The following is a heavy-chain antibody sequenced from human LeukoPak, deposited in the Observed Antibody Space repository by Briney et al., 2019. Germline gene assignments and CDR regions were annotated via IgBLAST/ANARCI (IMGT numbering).Heavy chain of an antibody. CDR3: ARGAGYYDILTGYIRGYFFDY. CDR1: GGSIGTSY. J-gene: IGHJ4*02. Sequence: SETLSLTCTVSGGSIGTSYWSWLRQPPGKGLEWIGYIYYNGRTNSNSSLKSRVTTSVDTSKNQFSLKLSSVTAADTAVYYCARGAGYYDILTGYIRGYFFDYWGQGILVTVSS. CDR2: IYYNGRT. V-gene: IGHV4-59*01. D-gene: IGHD3-9*01.